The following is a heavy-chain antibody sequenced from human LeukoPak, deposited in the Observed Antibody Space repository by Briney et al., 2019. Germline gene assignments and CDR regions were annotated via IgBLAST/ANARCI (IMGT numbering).Heavy chain of an antibody. J-gene: IGHJ6*03. Sequence: HPGGSLRLSCAASGFTFSSYWMSWVRQAPGKGLEWVASIKQDGSEKYYVDSVKGRFTISRDNAKNSLYLQMNSLRAEDTAVYYCARDGRYYDILTGPRPWDYYYYMDVWGKGTTVTVSS. D-gene: IGHD3-9*01. CDR3: ARDGRYYDILTGPRPWDYYYYMDV. V-gene: IGHV3-7*01. CDR1: GFTFSSYW. CDR2: IKQDGSEK.